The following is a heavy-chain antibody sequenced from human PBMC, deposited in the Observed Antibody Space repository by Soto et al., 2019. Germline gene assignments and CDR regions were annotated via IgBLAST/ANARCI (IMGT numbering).Heavy chain of an antibody. V-gene: IGHV3-30-3*01. J-gene: IGHJ6*02. CDR3: ARDLAPRITMVRGVHFYYYGMDV. CDR2: ISYDGSNK. D-gene: IGHD3-10*01. Sequence: QVQLVESGGGVVQPGRSLRLSCAASGFTFSSYAMHWVRQAPGKGLEWVAVISYDGSNKYYADSVKGRFTISRDNSKNTLYLQMNSLRAEDTAVYYCARDLAPRITMVRGVHFYYYGMDVWGQGTTVTVSS. CDR1: GFTFSSYA.